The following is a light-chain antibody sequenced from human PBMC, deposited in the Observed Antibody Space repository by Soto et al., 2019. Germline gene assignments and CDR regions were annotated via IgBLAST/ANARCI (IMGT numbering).Light chain of an antibody. V-gene: IGLV2-23*01. CDR3: CSYAGTRTSWV. Sequence: QSVLTQPASVSGFLGQSITMSCTGSSSDVGTFNLVSWFQQHPDKAPKLLIFEGTKRPSGVSDRFSGSKSGNTASLTISGLQAEDEADYHCCSYAGTRTSWVFGTGTKVTVL. J-gene: IGLJ1*01. CDR2: EGT. CDR1: SSDVGTFNL.